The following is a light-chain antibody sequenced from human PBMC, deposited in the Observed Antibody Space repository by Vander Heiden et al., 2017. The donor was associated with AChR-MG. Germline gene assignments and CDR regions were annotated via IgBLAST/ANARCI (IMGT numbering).Light chain of an antibody. V-gene: IGKV1-5*03. Sequence: DIQMTQSPSTLSASVGDRVTITCRARQTISNLLAWYQQKPGKAPNLLIYKASTLESGVPSRFSGSGSGIEFTLTISSLQPDDFATYYCQQYQSYPLTFGGGTKVEIK. CDR1: QTISNL. CDR2: KAS. J-gene: IGKJ4*01. CDR3: QQYQSYPLT.